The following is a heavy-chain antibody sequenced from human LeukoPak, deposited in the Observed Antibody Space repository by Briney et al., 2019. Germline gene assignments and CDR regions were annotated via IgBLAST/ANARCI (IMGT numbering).Heavy chain of an antibody. V-gene: IGHV3-30-3*01. CDR2: ISYDGSNK. CDR1: GFTFSSYA. CDR3: AREIPDIVVVPAAIGYDY. Sequence: GGSLRLSCAASGFTFSSYAMHWVRQAPGKGLEWVAFISYDGSNKYYADSVKGRCTISRDNSKNTLYLQMNSLRAEDTAVYYCAREIPDIVVVPAAIGYDYWGQGTLVTVSS. J-gene: IGHJ4*02. D-gene: IGHD2-2*02.